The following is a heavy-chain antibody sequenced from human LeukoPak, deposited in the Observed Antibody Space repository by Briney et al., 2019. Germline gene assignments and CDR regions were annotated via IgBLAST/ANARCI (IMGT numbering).Heavy chain of an antibody. D-gene: IGHD3-10*01. V-gene: IGHV4-61*02. J-gene: IGHJ4*02. CDR1: GGSISSGSYY. Sequence: PSQTLSLTCTVSGGSISSGSYYWSWIRQPAGKGLEGIGRIYTSGSTNYNPSLKSRVTISVDTSKNQFSLKLSSMTAADTAVYYCARLEGSGSYDYWGQGTLVTVSS. CDR3: ARLEGSGSYDY. CDR2: IYTSGST.